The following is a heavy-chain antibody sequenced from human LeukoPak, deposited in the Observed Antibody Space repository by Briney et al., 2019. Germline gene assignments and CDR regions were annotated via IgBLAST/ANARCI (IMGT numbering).Heavy chain of an antibody. CDR3: VKGMFSSSWNYFDY. CDR2: ISYDGRNK. CDR1: GFTFSNYG. J-gene: IGHJ4*02. D-gene: IGHD6-13*01. Sequence: GGSLRLSCAASGFTFSNYGMHWVRQAPGKGLEWVTVISYDGRNKFYADSVKGRFTVSRDNSKSTLHLQMDSLGAEDTALYYCVKGMFSSSWNYFDYWGQGTLVTVSS. V-gene: IGHV3-30*18.